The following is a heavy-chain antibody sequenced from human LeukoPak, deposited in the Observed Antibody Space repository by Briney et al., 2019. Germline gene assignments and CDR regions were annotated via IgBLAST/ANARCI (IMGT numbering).Heavy chain of an antibody. CDR1: GYTFNTYG. CDR2: ISTYNGDT. V-gene: IGHV1-18*01. J-gene: IGHJ4*02. CDR3: LRDAQRPRLTPDY. D-gene: IGHD6-25*01. Sequence: GASVKVSCKASGYTFNTYGISWVRQAPGQGLEWMGWISTYNGDTNYVQNLQGRVTMTIDTSTSTAYVELMSLRSDDTAVYYCLRDAQRPRLTPDYWGQGTLVTVSS.